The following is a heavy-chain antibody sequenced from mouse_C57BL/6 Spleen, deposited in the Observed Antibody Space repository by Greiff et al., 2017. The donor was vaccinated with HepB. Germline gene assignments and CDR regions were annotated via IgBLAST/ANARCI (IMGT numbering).Heavy chain of an antibody. V-gene: IGHV5-6*02. Sequence: DVKLVESGGDLVKPGGSLKLSCAASGFTFSSYGMSWVRQTPDKRLEWVATISSGGSYTYYPDSVKVRFTISRDNAKNTLYLQMSSLKSEDTAMYYCARQGDGYASYDVDYWGQGTTLTVSS. CDR1: GFTFSSYG. CDR2: ISSGGSYT. D-gene: IGHD2-2*01. CDR3: ARQGDGYASYDVDY. J-gene: IGHJ2*01.